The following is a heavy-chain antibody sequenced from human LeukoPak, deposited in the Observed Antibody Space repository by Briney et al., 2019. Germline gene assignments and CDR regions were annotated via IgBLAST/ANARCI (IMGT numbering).Heavy chain of an antibody. J-gene: IGHJ4*02. V-gene: IGHV3-74*01. D-gene: IGHD2-15*01. CDR3: ARKGYCSGGSCYSTYFDY. CDR2: INSDGSST. Sequence: PGGSLRLSCAASGFTFSSYWMHWVRQAPGKGLVWVSRINSDGSSTSYADSVKGRFTISRDNAKNTLYLQMNSLRAEDTAVYYCARKGYCSGGSCYSTYFDYWGQGTLDTVSS. CDR1: GFTFSSYW.